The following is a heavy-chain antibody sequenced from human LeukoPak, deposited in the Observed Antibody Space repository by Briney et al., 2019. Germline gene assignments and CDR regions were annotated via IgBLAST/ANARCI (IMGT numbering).Heavy chain of an antibody. D-gene: IGHD4-11*01. CDR3: ARDLGYSNIFDY. CDR1: GFTFSTYW. CDR2: IKSDGSST. V-gene: IGHV3-74*01. Sequence: PGGSLRLSCAASGFTFSTYWMHWVRQAPGKGLVWVSRIKSDGSSTSYADSVKGRFTISRDNAKNSLYLQMNSLRAEDTAVYYCARDLGYSNIFDYWGQGTLVTVSS. J-gene: IGHJ4*02.